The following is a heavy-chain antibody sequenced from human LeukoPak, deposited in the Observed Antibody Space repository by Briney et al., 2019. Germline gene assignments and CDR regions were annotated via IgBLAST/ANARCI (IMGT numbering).Heavy chain of an antibody. CDR3: ARVLGYCSSSACYAASDL. CDR2: ISTDSRYI. J-gene: IGHJ3*01. CDR1: GFTFRSYS. V-gene: IGHV3-21*01. D-gene: IGHD2-2*03. Sequence: PGGSLRLSCAASGFTFRSYSLTWVRQAPGKGLEWVSDISTDSRYIYYADSVQGRFTISRDNAQRSLYLQMNSLRVEDTAVYYCARVLGYCSSSACYAASDLWGQGKTVTVSS.